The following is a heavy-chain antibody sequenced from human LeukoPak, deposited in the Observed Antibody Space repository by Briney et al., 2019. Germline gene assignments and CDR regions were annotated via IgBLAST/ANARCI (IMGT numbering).Heavy chain of an antibody. Sequence: GGSLGLSCAASGFTFDDYAMHWVRQAPGKGLEWVSGISWNSGSIGYADSVKGRFTISRDNAKNSLYLQMNSLRAEDTALYYCAKEFAFDLWGRGTLVTVSS. J-gene: IGHJ2*01. CDR3: AKEFAFDL. V-gene: IGHV3-9*01. CDR2: ISWNSGSI. CDR1: GFTFDDYA.